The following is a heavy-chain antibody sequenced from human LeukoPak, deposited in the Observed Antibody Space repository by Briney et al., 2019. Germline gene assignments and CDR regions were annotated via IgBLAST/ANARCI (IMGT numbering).Heavy chain of an antibody. CDR2: ISSSRSTI. D-gene: IGHD6-19*01. J-gene: IGHJ4*02. V-gene: IGHV3-48*04. CDR3: ARVWIAVAGVQLDY. Sequence: GGSLRLSCAASGFTFSSYSMNWVRQAPGKGLEWVSYISSSRSTIYYADSVKGRFTISRDNAKNSLYLQMNSLRAEDTAVYYCARVWIAVAGVQLDYWGQGTLVTVSS. CDR1: GFTFSSYS.